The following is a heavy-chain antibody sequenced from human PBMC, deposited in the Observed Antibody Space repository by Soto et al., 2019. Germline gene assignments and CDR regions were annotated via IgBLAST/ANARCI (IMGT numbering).Heavy chain of an antibody. Sequence: QVQLQESGPGLVKPSETLSLTFTVSGGSISSYYWSWIRQPPGKGLEWIGYIYYSGSTNYNPSLKSRVTISVDTSKNQFSLKLSSVTAADTAVYYCARPSAYSSSWYEYWGQGTLVTVSS. CDR2: IYYSGST. D-gene: IGHD6-13*01. J-gene: IGHJ4*02. CDR1: GGSISSYY. V-gene: IGHV4-59*08. CDR3: ARPSAYSSSWYEY.